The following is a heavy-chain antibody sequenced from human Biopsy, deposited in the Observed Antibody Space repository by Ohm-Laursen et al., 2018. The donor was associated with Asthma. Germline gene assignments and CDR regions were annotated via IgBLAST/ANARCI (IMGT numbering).Heavy chain of an antibody. CDR3: AKRRGYSGHDNDY. CDR1: GFMFRSFG. V-gene: IGHV3-30*18. CDR2: ISYDGNHK. J-gene: IGHJ4*02. Sequence: LSLTCAASGFMFRSFGMHWVRQAPGKGLEWVAVISYDGNHKFYEDSVKGRFTISRDNSKNTLYLQMNSLRTEDTAVYYCAKRRGYSGHDNDYWGQGTLVIASS. D-gene: IGHD5-12*01.